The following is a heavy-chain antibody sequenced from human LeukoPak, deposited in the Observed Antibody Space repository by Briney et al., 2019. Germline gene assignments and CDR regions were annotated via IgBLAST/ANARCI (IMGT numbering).Heavy chain of an antibody. CDR2: INRDGSGK. CDR1: GLSFINYW. J-gene: IGHJ4*02. Sequence: GGSLRLSCACSGLSFINYWMTWVRQVPGKGLEWVANINRDGSGKYYLPSVRGRFTISKDDAKDSLYLQMDSLRPEDTAIYYCARVEYSGNGNLYWGQGTLVTVSS. CDR3: ARVEYSGNGNLY. V-gene: IGHV3-7*03. D-gene: IGHD1-26*01.